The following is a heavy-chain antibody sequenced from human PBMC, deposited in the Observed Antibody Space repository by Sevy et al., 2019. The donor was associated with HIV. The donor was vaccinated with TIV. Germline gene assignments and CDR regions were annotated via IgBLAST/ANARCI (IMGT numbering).Heavy chain of an antibody. Sequence: SETLSLTCTVSGGSISNSYWTWIRQPPGKGLEWIGYIYYSGSTDYNPSLKSRVTISVDTSKNQFSLKLRSVTAAETAVYYWARLKQQLAQNRFDPWGQGTLVTVSS. CDR1: GGSISNSY. CDR3: ARLKQQLAQNRFDP. V-gene: IGHV4-59*12. D-gene: IGHD6-13*01. J-gene: IGHJ5*02. CDR2: IYYSGST.